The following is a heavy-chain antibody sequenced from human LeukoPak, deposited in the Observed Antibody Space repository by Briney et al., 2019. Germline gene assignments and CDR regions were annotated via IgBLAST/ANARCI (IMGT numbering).Heavy chain of an antibody. J-gene: IGHJ4*02. CDR1: GYSFATYG. Sequence: GASVTVSCKASGYSFATYGFCWVRQAPGHGLEWMGWISANNGKTAYAQKFQGRVTLTTDTSTTTAYLELRTLRPDDTAVYYCAKVAGDRMDYWGQGTLVTVSS. V-gene: IGHV1-18*01. D-gene: IGHD6-13*01. CDR2: ISANNGKT. CDR3: AKVAGDRMDY.